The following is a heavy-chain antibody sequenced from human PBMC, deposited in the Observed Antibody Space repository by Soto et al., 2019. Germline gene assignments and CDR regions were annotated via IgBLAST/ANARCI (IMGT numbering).Heavy chain of an antibody. J-gene: IGHJ5*02. V-gene: IGHV4-4*03. D-gene: IGHD3-16*01. Sequence: VQLQESGPGLVKPPGTLSLTCTVSGGSVSTTNWWSWVRQSPGKGLEWIGAVLHIGSTNYNPSLKRRVTLSVGKSKNQFSLRLSSVSAADTAVYYCASGFDSDGLSIGGHPLVQGTLVSVSS. CDR2: VLHIGST. CDR1: GGSVSTTNW. CDR3: ASGFDSDGLSIGGHP.